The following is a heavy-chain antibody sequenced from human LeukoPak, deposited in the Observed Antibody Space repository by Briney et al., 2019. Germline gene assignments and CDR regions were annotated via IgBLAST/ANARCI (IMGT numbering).Heavy chain of an antibody. V-gene: IGHV3-48*04. J-gene: IGHJ4*02. CDR3: ARDITMIVAD. CDR1: GFTFSSYS. D-gene: IGHD3-22*01. Sequence: QSGGSLRLSCAASGFTFSSYSMNWVRQAPGEGLEWVSYISSSSSTIYYADSVKGRFTISRDNAKNSLYLQMNSLRAEDTAVYYCARDITMIVADWGQGTLVTVSS. CDR2: ISSSSSTI.